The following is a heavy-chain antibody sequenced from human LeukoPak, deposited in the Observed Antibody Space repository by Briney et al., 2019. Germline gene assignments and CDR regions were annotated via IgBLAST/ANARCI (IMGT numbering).Heavy chain of an antibody. Sequence: PSETLSLTCAVSGGSISSSNWWSWVRQPPGKGLEWIGEIYHSGSTNYNPSLKSRVTISVDTSKNQFSLKLSSVTAADTAVYYCARLGQQQNFDYWGQGTLVTVSS. V-gene: IGHV4-4*02. D-gene: IGHD6-13*01. CDR2: IYHSGST. CDR3: ARLGQQQNFDY. J-gene: IGHJ4*02. CDR1: GGSISSSNW.